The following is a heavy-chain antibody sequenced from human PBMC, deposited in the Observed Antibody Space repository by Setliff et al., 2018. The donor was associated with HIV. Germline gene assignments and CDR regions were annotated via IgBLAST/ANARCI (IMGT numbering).Heavy chain of an antibody. V-gene: IGHV3-66*02. CDR3: ARVLYDDSWYFDL. D-gene: IGHD4-17*01. CDR2: IYSIGST. CDR1: GFTFDKAW. J-gene: IGHJ2*01. Sequence: PGGSLRLSCAASGFTFDKAWMTWVRQAPGKGLEWVSIIYSIGSTYYADSVKGRFTISRDNSKNTVYLQMNSLRAEDTAVYYCARVLYDDSWYFDLWGRGTLVTVSS.